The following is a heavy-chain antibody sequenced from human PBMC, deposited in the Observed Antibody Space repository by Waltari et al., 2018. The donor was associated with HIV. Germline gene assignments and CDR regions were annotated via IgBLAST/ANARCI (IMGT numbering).Heavy chain of an antibody. D-gene: IGHD6-6*01. Sequence: QITLKESGPALVKPTQTLTLTCTFSGFSLSTSGVGVAWIRQPPGKALEWLALIYWNDDKRYSPSLKSRLTITKDTSKNQVVLTMTNMDLVDTATYYCAHSPLVEELVQKAWFDPWGQGTLVTVSS. CDR3: AHSPLVEELVQKAWFDP. J-gene: IGHJ5*02. V-gene: IGHV2-5*01. CDR2: IYWNDDK. CDR1: GFSLSTSGVG.